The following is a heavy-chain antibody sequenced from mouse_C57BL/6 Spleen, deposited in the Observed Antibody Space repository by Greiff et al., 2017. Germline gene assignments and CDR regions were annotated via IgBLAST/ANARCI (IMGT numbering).Heavy chain of an antibody. D-gene: IGHD4-1*01. CDR1: GFTFSSYA. V-gene: IGHV5S21*01. CDR2: ISSGGDYI. J-gene: IGHJ1*03. CDR3: TKGLGWYFDV. Sequence: EVKVEESGEGLVKPGGSLKLSCAASGFTFSSYAMSWVRQTPEKRLEWVAYISSGGDYIYYADTVKGRFTISRDNARNTLYLQMSSLKSEDTAMYYCTKGLGWYFDVWGTGTTVTVSS.